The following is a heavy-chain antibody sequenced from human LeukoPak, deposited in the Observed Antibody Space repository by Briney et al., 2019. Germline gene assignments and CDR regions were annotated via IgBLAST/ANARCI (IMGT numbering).Heavy chain of an antibody. D-gene: IGHD2-21*01. CDR3: AKGCGGDCYSDEDEAFDN. V-gene: IGHV3-23*01. CDR2: ISGSGGST. Sequence: LPGGSLRLSCAASGFTFSSYAMSWVRQPPGKGLEWVSAISGSGGSTYYADSVKGRFTISRDNSKNTLYLQMNSLRAEDTAVYYCAKGCGGDCYSDEDEAFDNWGQGTMVTVSS. J-gene: IGHJ3*02. CDR1: GFTFSSYA.